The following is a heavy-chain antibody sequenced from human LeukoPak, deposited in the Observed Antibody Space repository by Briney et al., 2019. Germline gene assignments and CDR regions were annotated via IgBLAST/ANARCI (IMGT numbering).Heavy chain of an antibody. CDR2: IYYSGST. CDR1: GASISSISYY. D-gene: IGHD4-17*01. V-gene: IGHV4-39*01. J-gene: IGHJ4*02. CDR3: ARHLDGDFDF. Sequence: PSETLSLTCTVSGASISSISYYWGWICQPPGKGLEWIGSIYYSGSTYYNASLKSRVSISVDTSKNQVSLKLSSVTAADTAGYYCARHLDGDFDFWGQGTLVTVSS.